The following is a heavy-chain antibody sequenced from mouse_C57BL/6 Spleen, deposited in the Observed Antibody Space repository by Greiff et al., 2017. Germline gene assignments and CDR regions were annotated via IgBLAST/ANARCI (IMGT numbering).Heavy chain of an antibody. CDR2: INPSSGYT. Sequence: VQVVESGAELARPGASVKMSCKASGYTFTSYTMHWVKQRPGQGLEWIGYINPSSGYTKYNQKFKDKDTLTADKSSSTAYMQLSSLTSEDSAVYYCARDDSSGYYFDYWGQGTTLTVSS. V-gene: IGHV1-4*01. J-gene: IGHJ2*01. CDR3: ARDDSSGYYFDY. CDR1: GYTFTSYT. D-gene: IGHD3-2*02.